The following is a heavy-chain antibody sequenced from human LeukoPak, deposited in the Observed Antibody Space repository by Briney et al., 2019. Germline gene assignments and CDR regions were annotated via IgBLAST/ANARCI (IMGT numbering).Heavy chain of an antibody. Sequence: GGSLRLSCTVSGFTVSRYSLYWVRQAPGKRLEWVSSISSSDTFMNYAASVRGRFTVSRDYAKNSMYLQMSSLRDEDTAVYYCARVRGYTYGDPLDYWGQGTLVTVSS. J-gene: IGHJ4*02. D-gene: IGHD4-17*01. CDR1: GFTVSRYS. CDR3: ARVRGYTYGDPLDY. V-gene: IGHV3-21*01. CDR2: ISSSDTFM.